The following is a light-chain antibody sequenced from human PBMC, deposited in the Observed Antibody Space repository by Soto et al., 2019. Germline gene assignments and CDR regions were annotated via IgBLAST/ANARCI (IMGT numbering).Light chain of an antibody. CDR2: DAS. Sequence: EIVMTQSPDTLSVSPGERATLSCRASQSIRGSLAWYQQKPGQAPRILIYDASTGATGIPDRFSASGSGTAFTLTISSLQSEDFAVYYCQQYNKWPLSFGGGTKVELK. V-gene: IGKV3-15*01. J-gene: IGKJ4*01. CDR3: QQYNKWPLS. CDR1: QSIRGS.